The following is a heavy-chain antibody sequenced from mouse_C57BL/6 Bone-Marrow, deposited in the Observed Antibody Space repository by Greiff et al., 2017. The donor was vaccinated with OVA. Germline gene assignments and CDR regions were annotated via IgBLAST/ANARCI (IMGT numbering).Heavy chain of an antibody. CDR1: GFNIKDYY. J-gene: IGHJ2*01. CDR3: TRYRY. D-gene: IGHD5-1-1*01. Sequence: VQLKVSGAELVRPGASVKLSCTASGFNIKDYYMHWVKERPEQGLEWIGWIDPENGDTEYASKFQGKATITENTSSKTVYLHLSSLTAEDTAVYYCTRYRYWGQGTTLTVSA. CDR2: IDPENGDT. V-gene: IGHV14-4*01.